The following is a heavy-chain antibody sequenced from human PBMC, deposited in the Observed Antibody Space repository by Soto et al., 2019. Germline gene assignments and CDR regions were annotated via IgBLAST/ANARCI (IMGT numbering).Heavy chain of an antibody. V-gene: IGHV4-31*03. CDR1: GGSISSGGYY. D-gene: IGHD2-2*01. Sequence: PSETLSLTCTVSGGSISSGGYYWSWIRQHPGKGLEWIGYIYYSGSTYYNPSLKSRVTISVDTSKNQFSLKLSSVTAADTAVYYCARNHCSSTSCLYVPRNYYYYYYMDVWGKGTTVTVSS. J-gene: IGHJ6*03. CDR3: ARNHCSSTSCLYVPRNYYYYYYMDV. CDR2: IYYSGST.